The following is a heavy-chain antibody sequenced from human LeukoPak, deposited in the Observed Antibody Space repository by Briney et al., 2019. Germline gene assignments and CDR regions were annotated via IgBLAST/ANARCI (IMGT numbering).Heavy chain of an antibody. J-gene: IGHJ4*02. V-gene: IGHV3-21*01. Sequence: GGSLRLSCAASGFGFSRISMNWVRQAPGKGLEWVSSISSSGSSTYYADSVKGRFTISRDNAKNTLYLQMNSLRAEDTAVYYCSGARYSSGWHYFDYWGQGTLVTVSS. CDR2: ISSSGSST. CDR1: GFGFSRIS. CDR3: SGARYSSGWHYFDY. D-gene: IGHD6-19*01.